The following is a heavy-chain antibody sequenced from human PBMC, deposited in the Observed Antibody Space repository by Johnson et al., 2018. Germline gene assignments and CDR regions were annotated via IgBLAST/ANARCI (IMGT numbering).Heavy chain of an antibody. V-gene: IGHV1-69*12. D-gene: IGHD2/OR15-2a*01. CDR1: GGTFSTYA. Sequence: QVQLVQSGAEVKKPGSSVKVSCKASGGTFSTYAISWVRQAPGQGLEWMGGINPIFGTVNYAQKFQGRVKINADESTSTAYMELSSLRSEDTAVYYCANIFDPNPLYFSRYGMDVWGQGTTVTVSS. CDR3: ANIFDPNPLYFSRYGMDV. J-gene: IGHJ6*02. CDR2: INPIFGTV.